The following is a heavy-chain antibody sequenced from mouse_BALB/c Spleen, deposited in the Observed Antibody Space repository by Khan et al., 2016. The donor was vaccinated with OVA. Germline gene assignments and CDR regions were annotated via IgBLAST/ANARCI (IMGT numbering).Heavy chain of an antibody. CDR1: GYTFSSYW. CDR2: ILPGSGST. D-gene: IGHD2-1*01. J-gene: IGHJ4*01. V-gene: IGHV1-9*01. Sequence: QIQLVQSGAELMKPGASVKISCKATGYTFSSYWIEWVKQRPGHGLEWIGEILPGSGSTNYNEKFKGKATFTADTSSNTAYMQLSSLTSEDSAVYYCAAYYYYDNYETMDYWGQGTSVTVSS. CDR3: AAYYYYDNYETMDY.